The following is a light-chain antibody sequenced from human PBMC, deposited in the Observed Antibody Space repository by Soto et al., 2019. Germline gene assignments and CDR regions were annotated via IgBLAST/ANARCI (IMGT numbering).Light chain of an antibody. J-gene: IGKJ1*01. Sequence: DIQMTQSPSTLSASVGDRVIITCRASQSISNWLAWYQQKPGKAPNLLIYKASSLKSGVPSRFSGSGSGTEFTLTISSPQPDDFATYYCQQYDTYWTFGQGTKVAIK. CDR3: QQYDTYWT. CDR2: KAS. CDR1: QSISNW. V-gene: IGKV1-5*03.